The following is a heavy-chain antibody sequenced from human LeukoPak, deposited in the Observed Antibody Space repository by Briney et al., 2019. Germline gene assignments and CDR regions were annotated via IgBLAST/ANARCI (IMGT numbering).Heavy chain of an antibody. CDR3: VRDYSWALDS. CDR1: GFTFSDYT. V-gene: IGHV3-48*01. J-gene: IGHJ4*02. D-gene: IGHD1-26*01. CDR2: INTKSKTM. Sequence: GESLRLSCVASGFTFSDYTMNWVRQAPGKGLEWISFINTKSKTMYYADCVRGRFTISRDNAKNSVFLQMSGLRSEDTAIYYCVRDYSWALDSWGPGTLVAVSS.